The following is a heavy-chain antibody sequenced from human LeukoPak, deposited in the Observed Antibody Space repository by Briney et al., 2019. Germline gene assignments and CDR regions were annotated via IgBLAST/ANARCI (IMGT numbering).Heavy chain of an antibody. V-gene: IGHV4-61*02. CDR1: GGSISSGSYY. CDR3: ARDGPALDP. Sequence: SETPSLTCTVSGGSISSGSYYWSWIRQPAGKGLEWIGRIYTSGSTNYNPSLKSRVTISVDTSQNQFSLKLSSVTAADTAVYYCARDGPALDPWGQGTLVTVSP. J-gene: IGHJ5*02. CDR2: IYTSGST.